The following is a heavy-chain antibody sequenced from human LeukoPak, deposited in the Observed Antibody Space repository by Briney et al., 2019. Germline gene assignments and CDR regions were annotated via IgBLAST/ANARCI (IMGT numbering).Heavy chain of an antibody. CDR3: ATRDFWSGYLDY. J-gene: IGHJ4*02. Sequence: PSQTLSLTCTVSGGSISSGDYYWSWIRQPPGKGLEWIGYIYYSGSTYYNPSLKSRVTISVDTSKNQFSLKLSSVTAADTAIYYCATRDFWSGYLDYWGQGTLVTVSS. V-gene: IGHV4-30-4*08. CDR2: IYYSGST. CDR1: GGSISSGDYY. D-gene: IGHD3-3*01.